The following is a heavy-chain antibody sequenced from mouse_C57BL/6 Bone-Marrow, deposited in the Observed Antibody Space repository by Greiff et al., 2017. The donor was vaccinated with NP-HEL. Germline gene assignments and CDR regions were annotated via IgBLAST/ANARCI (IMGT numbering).Heavy chain of an antibody. J-gene: IGHJ2*01. CDR3: ARQYYGSSYGY. V-gene: IGHV1-42*01. Sequence: EVQRVESGPELVKPGASVKISCKASGYSFTGYYMNWVKQSPEKSLEWIGEINPSTGGTTYNQKFKAKATLTVDKSSSTAYMQLKSLTSEDSAVYYCARQYYGSSYGYWGQGTTLTVSS. CDR2: INPSTGGT. CDR1: GYSFTGYY. D-gene: IGHD1-1*01.